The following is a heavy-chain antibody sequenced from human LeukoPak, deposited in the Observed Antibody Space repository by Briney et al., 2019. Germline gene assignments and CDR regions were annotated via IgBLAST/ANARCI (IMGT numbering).Heavy chain of an antibody. V-gene: IGHV3-30*03. CDR2: ISFEGSNK. Sequence: GRSLRLSCAASGFTFSSYGMHWVRQAPGKGQEWVAVISFEGSNKYHSDSVKGRFTISRDNSENTLYLQMKSLRAEDTAVYYCARGDGYNFFDYWGQGTLVTVSS. D-gene: IGHD5-24*01. CDR1: GFTFSSYG. J-gene: IGHJ4*02. CDR3: ARGDGYNFFDY.